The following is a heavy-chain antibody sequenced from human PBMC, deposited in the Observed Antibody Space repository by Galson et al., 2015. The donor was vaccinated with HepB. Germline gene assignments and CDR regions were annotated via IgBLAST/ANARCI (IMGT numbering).Heavy chain of an antibody. CDR2: IVVGSGNT. J-gene: IGHJ2*01. CDR3: ATDSSPYYYETSGNFGYFDL. CDR1: GFIFSSSA. D-gene: IGHD3-22*01. Sequence: SVKVSCKASGFIFSSSAMQWVRQARGQRLEWIGWIVVGSGNTNYAQKFQERVTITRDMSTNTAYMELSSLRSEDTAVYYCATDSSPYYYETSGNFGYFDLWGRGTLVTVSS. V-gene: IGHV1-58*02.